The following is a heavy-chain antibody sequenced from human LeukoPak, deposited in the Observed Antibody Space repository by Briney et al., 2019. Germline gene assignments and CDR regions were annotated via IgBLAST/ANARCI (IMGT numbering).Heavy chain of an antibody. V-gene: IGHV1-2*02. D-gene: IGHD5-12*01. CDR1: GYSISSNY. J-gene: IGHJ4*02. CDR3: ARGGVIVPTIPGPD. CDR2: INPNSGGT. Sequence: ASVKVSCTASGYSISSNYIHWVRQAPAEGPEWMGWINPNSGGTKYAQKFQGRVAMTRDTSINTAFMELSSLTSDDTAVYYCARGGVIVPTIPGPDWGQGTLVSVSS.